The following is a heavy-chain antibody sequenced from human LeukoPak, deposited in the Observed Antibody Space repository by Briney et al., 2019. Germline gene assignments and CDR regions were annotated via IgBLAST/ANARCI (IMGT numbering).Heavy chain of an antibody. CDR1: GFTFSNAW. V-gene: IGHV3-15*01. Sequence: GGSLTLSCAASGFTFSNAWMSWVRQAPGKGLEGVGRIKSKTDGGTTDYAAPVKGRFTISRDDSKNTLYLQMNSLKTEDTAVYYCSRLGIDGSWSERDYWGQGTLVTVSS. CDR3: SRLGIDGSWSERDY. D-gene: IGHD1-26*01. J-gene: IGHJ4*02. CDR2: IKSKTDGGTT.